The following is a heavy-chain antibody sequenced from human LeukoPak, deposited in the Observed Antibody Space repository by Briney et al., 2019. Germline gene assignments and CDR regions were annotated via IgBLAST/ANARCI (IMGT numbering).Heavy chain of an antibody. CDR2: IKQDGSEK. Sequence: GGSLRLSCAASGFTFSSYAMHWVRQAPGKGLEWVANIKQDGSEKYYVDSVKGRFTISRDNAKNSLYLQMNSLRAEDTAVYYCARVDGYYDYVWGSYRRDPNFDYWGQGTLVTVSS. CDR1: GFTFSSYA. J-gene: IGHJ4*02. V-gene: IGHV3-7*01. CDR3: ARVDGYYDYVWGSYRRDPNFDY. D-gene: IGHD3-16*02.